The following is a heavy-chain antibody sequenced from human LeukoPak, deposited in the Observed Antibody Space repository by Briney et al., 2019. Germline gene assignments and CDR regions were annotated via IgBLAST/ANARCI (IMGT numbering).Heavy chain of an antibody. J-gene: IGHJ3*02. V-gene: IGHV1-2*02. D-gene: IGHD1-26*01. Sequence: GASVKVSCKASGYTFTDYYIHWVRQAPGQGLQWMAWINPDNGGTNYAQKFQGRVTLTTDTSISTAYMELSGLRSDDTAVYYCARWLMRATTRDAFDIWGQGTMVTVSS. CDR3: ARWLMRATTRDAFDI. CDR2: INPDNGGT. CDR1: GYTFTDYY.